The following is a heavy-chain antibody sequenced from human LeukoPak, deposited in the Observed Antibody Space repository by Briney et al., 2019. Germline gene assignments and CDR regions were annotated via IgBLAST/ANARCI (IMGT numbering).Heavy chain of an antibody. CDR3: ARHPTNCSGGSFYSSSLDY. CDR2: IYYSGST. CDR1: GGSISSSSYY. D-gene: IGHD2-15*01. J-gene: IGHJ4*02. V-gene: IGHV4-39*01. Sequence: SATLSLTCTVSGGSISSSSYYWGWIRQPPGKGLEWIGSIYYSGSTYYNPSLKSRVTISVDTSNNQFSLKLSSVTAADTAVYYCARHPTNCSGGSFYSSSLDYWGQGTLVTVST.